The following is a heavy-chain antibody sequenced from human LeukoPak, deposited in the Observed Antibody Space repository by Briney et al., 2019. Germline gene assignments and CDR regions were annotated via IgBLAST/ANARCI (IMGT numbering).Heavy chain of an antibody. D-gene: IGHD2-21*02. J-gene: IGHJ5*02. Sequence: GGSLRLSCAASGFTFGSHEMNWVRQAPGKGLEWVSYISSSGKAIYYADSVKGRFSISRDNAKNSLYLQMNSLRDEDTAVYYCARAYCGGDCYQAIWFDPWGQGTLVTVSS. CDR3: ARAYCGGDCYQAIWFDP. V-gene: IGHV3-48*03. CDR2: ISSSGKAI. CDR1: GFTFGSHE.